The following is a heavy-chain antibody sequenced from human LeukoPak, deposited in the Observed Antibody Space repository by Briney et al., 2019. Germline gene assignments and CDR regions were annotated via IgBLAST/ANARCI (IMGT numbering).Heavy chain of an antibody. CDR1: GGSISSYY. CDR3: ARVYCSGGSCYLDY. CDR2: IYYSGST. D-gene: IGHD2-15*01. Sequence: SETLSLTCTVSGGSISSYYWSWIRQPPGKGLEWIGYIYYSGSTNYNPSLKSRVTVSVDTSKNQFSLKLSSVTAADTAVYYCARVYCSGGSCYLDYWGQGTLVTVSS. J-gene: IGHJ4*02. V-gene: IGHV4-59*01.